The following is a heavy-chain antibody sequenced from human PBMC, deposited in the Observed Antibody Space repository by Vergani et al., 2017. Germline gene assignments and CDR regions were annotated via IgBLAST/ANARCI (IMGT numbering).Heavy chain of an antibody. V-gene: IGHV1-69*09. CDR1: GYTFTSYD. D-gene: IGHD1-26*01. CDR3: ARELGRGLSGSYCYFDY. J-gene: IGHJ4*02. Sequence: QVQLVQSGAEVKKPGASVKVSCKASGYTFTSYDINWVRQATGQGLEWMGRIIPILGIANYAQKFQGRVTITADKSTSTAYMELSSLRSEDTAVYYCARELGRGLSGSYCYFDYWGQGTLVTVSS. CDR2: IIPILGIA.